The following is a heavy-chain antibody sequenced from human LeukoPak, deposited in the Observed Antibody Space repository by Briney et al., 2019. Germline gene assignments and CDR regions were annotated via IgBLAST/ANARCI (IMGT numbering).Heavy chain of an antibody. Sequence: GGSLRLSCAASGFTFSSYGMSWVRQAPGKGLEWVSAFSASGSTYYADSVKGRFTVSRDNSENMLYLQMNSLRAEDTAVYYCAQDLSYIGLDNWGQGTLVTVSS. V-gene: IGHV3-23*01. J-gene: IGHJ4*02. D-gene: IGHD2-15*01. CDR1: GFTFSSYG. CDR2: FSASGST. CDR3: AQDLSYIGLDN.